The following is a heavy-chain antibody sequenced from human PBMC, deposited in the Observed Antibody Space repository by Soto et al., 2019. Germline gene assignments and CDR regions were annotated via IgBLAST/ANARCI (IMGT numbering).Heavy chain of an antibody. CDR3: AGQAARNYIDS. V-gene: IGHV3-11*01. J-gene: IGHJ4*02. CDR2: IDSRGRTL. CDR1: GFTFSDYS. D-gene: IGHD6-6*01. Sequence: GGSLRLSCVASGFTFSDYSMSWIRQAPGKGLEWLAFIDSRGRTLSYADSVRGRFTISRDNAENSVYLQMDSLRADDTAVYYCAGQAARNYIDSWGQGNSVTVSS.